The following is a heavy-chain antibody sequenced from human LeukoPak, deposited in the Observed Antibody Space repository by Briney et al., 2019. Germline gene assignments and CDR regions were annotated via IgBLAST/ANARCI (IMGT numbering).Heavy chain of an antibody. Sequence: SETLSLTCAVYGGSFSGYYWSWIRQPPGKELEWIGEINHSGSTNYNPSLKSRVTISVDTSKNQFSLKLSSVTAADTAVYYCARLSGYFPHYYYYYGMDVWGQGTTVTVSS. J-gene: IGHJ6*02. CDR2: INHSGST. D-gene: IGHD3-3*01. CDR1: GGSFSGYY. CDR3: ARLSGYFPHYYYYYGMDV. V-gene: IGHV4-34*01.